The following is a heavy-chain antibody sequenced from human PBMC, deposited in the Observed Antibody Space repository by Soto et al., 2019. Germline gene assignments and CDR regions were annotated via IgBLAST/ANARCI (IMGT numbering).Heavy chain of an antibody. Sequence: PWGSLRLSCAASGVTFSDYYMDWVRQAPGKGLEWVGRSRNKPNNYATEYAASVKGRFTISRDDSKNSLFLQMNSLKTEDTAVYYCAVPSGGTDGNDAFDIWGQGTMVTVSS. CDR3: AVPSGGTDGNDAFDI. D-gene: IGHD1-26*01. J-gene: IGHJ3*02. CDR2: SRNKPNNYAT. V-gene: IGHV3-72*01. CDR1: GVTFSDYY.